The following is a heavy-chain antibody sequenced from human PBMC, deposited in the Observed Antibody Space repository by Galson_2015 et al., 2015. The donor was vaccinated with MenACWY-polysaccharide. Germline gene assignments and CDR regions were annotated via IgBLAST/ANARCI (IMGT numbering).Heavy chain of an antibody. CDR2: VTVSGDNT. D-gene: IGHD6-13*01. J-gene: IGHJ4*02. CDR1: GFTFTNYA. CDR3: AKGLRGPAAGTDYFDY. V-gene: IGHV3-23*01. Sequence: ALGLSCAASGFTFTNYAMSRVRQTPGEGLEWVSAVTVSGDNTYYADSVKGRFAISRDNSKNTLSLQMNSLRTEDTAVYYCAKGLRGPAAGTDYFDYWGQGTLVTVSS.